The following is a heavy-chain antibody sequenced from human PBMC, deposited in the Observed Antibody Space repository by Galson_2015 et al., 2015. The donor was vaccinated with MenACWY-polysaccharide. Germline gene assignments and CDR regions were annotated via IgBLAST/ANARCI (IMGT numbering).Heavy chain of an antibody. V-gene: IGHV1-46*03. D-gene: IGHD2-2*01. CDR3: ARGLPAASYYYYGMDV. CDR2: INPSGGST. CDR1: GYTFTSYF. Sequence: SVKVSCKASGYTFTSYFMHWVRQAPGQGLEWMGIINPSGGSTSYAQKFQGRATMTRDTSTSTVYMELSSLRSEDTAVYYCARGLPAASYYYYGMDVWGQGTTVTVSS. J-gene: IGHJ6*02.